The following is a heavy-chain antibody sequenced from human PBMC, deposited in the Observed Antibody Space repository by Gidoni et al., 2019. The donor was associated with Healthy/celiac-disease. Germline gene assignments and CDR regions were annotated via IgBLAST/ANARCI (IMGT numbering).Heavy chain of an antibody. CDR1: GFTFDDYA. CDR2: IRWNSGSI. J-gene: IGHJ3*02. V-gene: IGHV3-9*01. Sequence: EVQLVESGGGLVQPGRSLRLSCAASGFTFDDYAMHWVRQAPGKGLEWVSGIRWNSGSIGYADSVKGRFTISRDNAKNSLYLQMNSLRAEDTALYYCAKARDGYNQGDAFDIWGQGTMVTVSS. D-gene: IGHD5-12*01. CDR3: AKARDGYNQGDAFDI.